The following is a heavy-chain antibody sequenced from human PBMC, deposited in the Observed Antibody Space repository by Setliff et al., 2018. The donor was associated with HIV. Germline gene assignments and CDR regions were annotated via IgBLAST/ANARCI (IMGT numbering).Heavy chain of an antibody. V-gene: IGHV4-38-2*02. CDR1: GIPIDRVYS. CDR3: ARDQSDYNVLTGFGDFDY. CDR2: ISHSGST. D-gene: IGHD3-9*01. Sequence: ASETLSLTCGVSGIPIDRVYSWAWIRQPPGKGLEWIGTISHSGSTHYNSPLQGRISISIDTSKNQFSLTLTSVTAADTAMYYCARDQSDYNVLTGFGDFDYWGHGTLVTVS. J-gene: IGHJ4*01.